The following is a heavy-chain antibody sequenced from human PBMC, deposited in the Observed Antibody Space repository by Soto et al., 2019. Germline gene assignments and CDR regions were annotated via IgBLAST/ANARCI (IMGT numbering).Heavy chain of an antibody. CDR3: ARPASGGSRGAFDV. D-gene: IGHD2-15*01. V-gene: IGHV5-10-1*01. CDR2: IDPTDSFT. J-gene: IGHJ3*01. Sequence: GESLKISCKASGYKFTTFWLNWVRQTPGKGLEWLGRIDPTDSFTNYSPPFEGHVTISVGRSISTAYLQWNSLQASDTAIYYCARPASGGSRGAFDVWGQGTTVTVSS. CDR1: GYKFTTFW.